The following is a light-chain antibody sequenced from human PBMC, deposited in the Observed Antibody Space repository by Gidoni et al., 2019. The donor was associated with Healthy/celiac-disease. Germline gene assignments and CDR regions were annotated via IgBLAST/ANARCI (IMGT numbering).Light chain of an antibody. V-gene: IGKV1-5*03. J-gene: IGKJ1*01. Sequence: DIQMTQSPSTLSASVGDRVTITCRASQSISSWLAWYQQKPGKAPKLLIYKASSLESGVPSRFSGSGSGTDFTLPISSLQPDDFATYYCQQYNSYWTFGQGTKVEI. CDR3: QQYNSYWT. CDR1: QSISSW. CDR2: KAS.